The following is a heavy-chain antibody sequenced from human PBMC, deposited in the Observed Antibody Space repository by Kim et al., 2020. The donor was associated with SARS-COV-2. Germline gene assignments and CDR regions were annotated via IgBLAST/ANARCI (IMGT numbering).Heavy chain of an antibody. CDR1: GFSFSSYW. CDR2: IKPHGREK. J-gene: IGHJ6*02. Sequence: GGSLRLSCETSGFSFSSYWMTWVRQAPGKGLEWVANIKPHGREKFYVDSVEGRFNISRDNIKKSVYLRMNSLRAEDTAVYYCARDSGIWSSFYGLDVWGQGTTVTVS. V-gene: IGHV3-7*03. CDR3: ARDSGIWSSFYGLDV. D-gene: IGHD2-8*02.